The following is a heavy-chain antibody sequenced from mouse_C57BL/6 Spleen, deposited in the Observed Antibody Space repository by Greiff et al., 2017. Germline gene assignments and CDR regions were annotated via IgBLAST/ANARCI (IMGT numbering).Heavy chain of an antibody. CDR1: GYTFTGSW. D-gene: IGHD2-3*01. Sequence: QVQLQQSGAELMKPGASVKLSCKATGYTFTGSWIEWVKQRPGHGLEWIGEILPGGGSTNYNEKFKGKATFTADPSSNTAYMQLSSLTTEDSAIYYCARGDIYDGYYGFDYWGQGTTLTVSS. J-gene: IGHJ2*01. V-gene: IGHV1-9*01. CDR3: ARGDIYDGYYGFDY. CDR2: ILPGGGST.